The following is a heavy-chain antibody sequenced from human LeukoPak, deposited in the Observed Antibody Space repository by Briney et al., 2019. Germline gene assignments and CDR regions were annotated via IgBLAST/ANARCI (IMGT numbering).Heavy chain of an antibody. Sequence: GGSLRLSCAASGFTFSSHSMNWVRQAPGKGLEWVANINQGGSEKYYVDSVKGRFTISRDNAKNSLYLEMNSLRAEDTAVYYCLRENHDSGWSFDYWGQGTLVTVSS. D-gene: IGHD3-22*01. CDR1: GFTFSSHS. CDR2: INQGGSEK. CDR3: LRENHDSGWSFDY. J-gene: IGHJ4*02. V-gene: IGHV3-7*01.